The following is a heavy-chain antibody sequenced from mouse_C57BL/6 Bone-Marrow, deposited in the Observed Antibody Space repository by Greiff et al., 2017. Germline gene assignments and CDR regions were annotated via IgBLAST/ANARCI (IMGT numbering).Heavy chain of an antibody. J-gene: IGHJ1*03. CDR3: ARDGGNWYFDV. V-gene: IGHV3-6*01. CDR1: GYSITSGYY. CDR2: ISYDGSN. Sequence: DVKLQESGPGLVKPSQSLSLTCSVTGYSITSGYYWNWIRQFPGNKLEWMGYISYDGSNNYNPSLKNRISITRDTSKNQFFLKLNSVTTEDTATYYCARDGGNWYFDVWGTGTTVTVSS.